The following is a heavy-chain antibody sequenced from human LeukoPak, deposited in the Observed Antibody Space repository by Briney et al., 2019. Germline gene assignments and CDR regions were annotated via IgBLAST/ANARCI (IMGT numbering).Heavy chain of an antibody. V-gene: IGHV4-4*02. J-gene: IGHJ3*02. CDR2: IYHSGST. Sequence: SGTLSLTCAVSGGSISSSNWWSWVRQPPGKGLEWIGEIYHSGSTNYNPSLKSRVTISVDKSKNQFALKLSSVTAADTAVYYCARRIRGVNDVFDIWGQGTIVTVSS. CDR3: ARRIRGVNDVFDI. CDR1: GGSISSSNW. D-gene: IGHD3-10*01.